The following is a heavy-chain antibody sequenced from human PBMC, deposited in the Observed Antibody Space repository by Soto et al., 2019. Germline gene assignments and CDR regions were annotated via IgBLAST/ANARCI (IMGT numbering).Heavy chain of an antibody. CDR2: IIPIFGTA. V-gene: IGHV1-69*01. Sequence: QVQLVQSGAEVKKPGSSVKVSCKASGGTFSSYAISWVRQAPGQVLEWMGGIIPIFGTANYAQKFQGRVTITADESTSTAYMELSSLRSEDTAVYYCAREDPHGVTTSDYYGMDVWGQGTTVTVSS. J-gene: IGHJ6*02. D-gene: IGHD1-1*01. CDR3: AREDPHGVTTSDYYGMDV. CDR1: GGTFSSYA.